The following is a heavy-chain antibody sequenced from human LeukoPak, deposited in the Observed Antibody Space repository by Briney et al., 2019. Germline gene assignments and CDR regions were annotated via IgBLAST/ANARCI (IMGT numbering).Heavy chain of an antibody. CDR3: ARLISTSSSRFSDY. CDR2: ITKTGANI. Sequence: GGSLRLSCVASGFTFSDYEMHWIRQAPGKGLEWVSYITKTGANIYYAPSVRGRFTISSDTADNSLYLQMNSLRAEDTAVYYCARLISTSSSRFSDYWGQGTLVTVSS. D-gene: IGHD6-6*01. CDR1: GFTFSDYE. J-gene: IGHJ4*02. V-gene: IGHV3-48*03.